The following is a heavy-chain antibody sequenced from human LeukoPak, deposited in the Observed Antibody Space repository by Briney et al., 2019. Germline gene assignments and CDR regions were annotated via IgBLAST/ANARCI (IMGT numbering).Heavy chain of an antibody. CDR3: ARDLTPVGDYGDYDYYYGMDV. V-gene: IGHV1-46*01. Sequence: ASVKVSCKASGYTFTSYYMHWVRQAPGQGLEWMGIINPSGGSTSYAQKFQGRVTMTRDTSTSTVYMELSSLRSEDTAVYYCARDLTPVGDYGDYDYYYGMDVWGQGTTVTVSS. D-gene: IGHD4-17*01. CDR1: GYTFTSYY. CDR2: INPSGGST. J-gene: IGHJ6*02.